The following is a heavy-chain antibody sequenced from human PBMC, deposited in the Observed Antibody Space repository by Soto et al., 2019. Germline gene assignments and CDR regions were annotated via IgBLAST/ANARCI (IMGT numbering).Heavy chain of an antibody. CDR2: INTNTGNP. D-gene: IGHD3-22*01. Sequence: GASVKVSCKASGYTFTSYAMYWVRQAPGQRLAWMGWINTNTGNPTYAQGFTGRIVFSLPTTVSTAYLQICSVKAEATAVYYCARSTTAGYSSSYDYWGQGTLVTVSS. V-gene: IGHV7-4-1*01. CDR3: ARSTTAGYSSSYDY. CDR1: GYTFTSYA. J-gene: IGHJ4*02.